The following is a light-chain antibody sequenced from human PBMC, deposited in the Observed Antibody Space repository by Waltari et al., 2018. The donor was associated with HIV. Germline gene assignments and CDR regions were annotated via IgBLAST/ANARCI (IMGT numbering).Light chain of an antibody. CDR3: CSYAGNYIVV. CDR1: SSDVGGYNY. J-gene: IGLJ2*01. V-gene: IGLV2-11*01. Sequence: QSALTQPRSVSGSPGPSVTISCTGPSSDVGGYNYVSWYQQHPGEAPKLLIYDVSERPSGVPDRFSGSKSGNTASLTISGLQAEDEADYHCCSYAGNYIVVFGGGTKVTVL. CDR2: DVS.